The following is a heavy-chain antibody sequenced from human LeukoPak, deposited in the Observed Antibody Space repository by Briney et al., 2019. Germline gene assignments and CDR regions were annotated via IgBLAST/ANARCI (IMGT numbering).Heavy chain of an antibody. V-gene: IGHV1-2*06. CDR3: ARGFGYGDYYTYDY. D-gene: IGHD4-17*01. CDR1: GYTFTGYH. CDR2: INPNSGGT. J-gene: IGHJ4*02. Sequence: GASVKVSCRASGYTFTGYHIHWVRQAPGQGLEWMGRINPNSGGTNYAQKFQGRVTMTRDTSISTAYMELSRLRSDDTAVYYCARGFGYGDYYTYDYWGQGTLVTVSS.